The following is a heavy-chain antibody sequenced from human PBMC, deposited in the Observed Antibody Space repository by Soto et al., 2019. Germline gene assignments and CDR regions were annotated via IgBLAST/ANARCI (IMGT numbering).Heavy chain of an antibody. V-gene: IGHV1-69*02. CDR3: ARERLIVVVPAAAYLNWFDP. Sequence: SVKVSCKASGGTFSSYTISWVRQAPGQGLEWMGRIIPILGIANYAQKFQGRVTITADKSTSTAYMELSSLRSEDTAAYHCARERLIVVVPAAAYLNWFDPWGQGTLVTVSS. CDR1: GGTFSSYT. D-gene: IGHD2-2*01. J-gene: IGHJ5*02. CDR2: IIPILGIA.